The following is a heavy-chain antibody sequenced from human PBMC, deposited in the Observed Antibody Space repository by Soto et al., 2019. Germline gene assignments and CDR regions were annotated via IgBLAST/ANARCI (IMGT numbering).Heavy chain of an antibody. J-gene: IGHJ4*02. CDR1: GYIFINYY. D-gene: IGHD6-6*01. CDR2: INPNGGST. CDR3: ARRLAVRPKYFFDY. Sequence: ASVKVSCKASGYIFINYYIHWVRQAPGQGLEWIGIINPNGGSTNYAQKFRGRVTMARDTSTSTVYMDLSSLRSDDTAVYYCARRLAVRPKYFFDYWGQGILVTVSS. V-gene: IGHV1-46*01.